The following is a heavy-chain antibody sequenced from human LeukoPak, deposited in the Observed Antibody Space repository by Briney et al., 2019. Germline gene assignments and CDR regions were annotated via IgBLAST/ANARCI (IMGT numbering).Heavy chain of an antibody. CDR2: IYTSGST. Sequence: PSETLSLTCTVSGGSISSYYWSWIRQPAGKGLEWIGRIYTSGSTNYHPSLKSRVTMSVDTSKNQFSLKLSSVTAADTAVYYCARGSVWGSYPNWFDPWGQGTLVTVSS. CDR3: ARGSVWGSYPNWFDP. CDR1: GGSISSYY. J-gene: IGHJ5*02. D-gene: IGHD3-16*02. V-gene: IGHV4-4*07.